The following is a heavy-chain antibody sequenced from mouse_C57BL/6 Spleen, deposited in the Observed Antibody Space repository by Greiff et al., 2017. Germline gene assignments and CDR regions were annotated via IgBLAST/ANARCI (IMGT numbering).Heavy chain of an antibody. Sequence: QVQLQQSGPELVKPGASVKISCKASGYAFSSSWMNWVKQRPGRGLEWIGRIYPGGGDTNYNGKFKGKAKLTADKSSSTAYMQLSSLTSEDSAVYFCARRDYYGSSSFAYWGQGTLVTVSA. D-gene: IGHD1-1*01. CDR1: GYAFSSSW. CDR3: ARRDYYGSSSFAY. V-gene: IGHV1-82*01. CDR2: IYPGGGDT. J-gene: IGHJ3*01.